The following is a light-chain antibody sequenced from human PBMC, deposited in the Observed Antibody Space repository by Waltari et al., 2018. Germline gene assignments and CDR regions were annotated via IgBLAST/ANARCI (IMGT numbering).Light chain of an antibody. CDR1: QSVSRN. V-gene: IGKV3-15*01. J-gene: IGKJ2*01. CDR3: QQYNSWPYT. Sequence: EVVMTQSPGTLSVSPGERATLSCRASQSVSRNLAWYQQRPGQAPRLLIYGASTRAAGVPARFGGSGSGTELSLTISSLQSEDFAVYCCQQYNSWPYTFGQGTRLEIK. CDR2: GAS.